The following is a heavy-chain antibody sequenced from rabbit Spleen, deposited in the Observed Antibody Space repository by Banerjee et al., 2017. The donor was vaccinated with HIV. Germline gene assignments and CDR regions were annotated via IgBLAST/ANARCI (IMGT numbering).Heavy chain of an antibody. Sequence: QSLEESGGDLVKPGASLTLTCTASGFSFSNYFYMCWVRQAPGKGLEWIACIYAGGGGSTYYATWVNGRFTISKTSSTTVTLQMTSLTAADTATYFCARDLDGVIGWNFGWWGQGTLVTVS. CDR1: GFSFSNYFY. CDR3: ARDLDGVIGWNFGW. J-gene: IGHJ3*01. D-gene: IGHD4-1*01. CDR2: IYAGGGGST. V-gene: IGHV1S40*01.